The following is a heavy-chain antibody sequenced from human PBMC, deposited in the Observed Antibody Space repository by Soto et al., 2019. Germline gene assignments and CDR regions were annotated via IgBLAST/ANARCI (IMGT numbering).Heavy chain of an antibody. CDR3: ARAAHYSSPFRWFDP. CDR1: GGSISSGGYY. D-gene: IGHD2-2*01. J-gene: IGHJ5*02. V-gene: IGHV4-31*03. CDR2: IYYSGST. Sequence: SETLSLTCTVSGGSISSGGYYWSWIRQHSGKGLEWIGYIYYSGSTYYNPSLKSRVTISVDTSKNQFSLKLSSVTAADTAVYYCARAAHYSSPFRWFDPGGQGTLVTVSS.